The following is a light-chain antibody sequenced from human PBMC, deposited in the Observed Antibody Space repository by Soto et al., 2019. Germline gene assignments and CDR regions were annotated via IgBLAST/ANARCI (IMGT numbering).Light chain of an antibody. V-gene: IGKV3-15*01. CDR2: GVS. J-gene: IGKJ2*01. CDR3: QPYATWSRT. Sequence: ETLMTQSPATLSVSPGETVTLSCRSSQDLHIDLAWYHQKPGQAPTLLIYGVSARAPGVPASFSGAWFGTDFTLMIRRVQSSYFGVYYCQPYATWSRTFGQVTKVDIK. CDR1: QDLHID.